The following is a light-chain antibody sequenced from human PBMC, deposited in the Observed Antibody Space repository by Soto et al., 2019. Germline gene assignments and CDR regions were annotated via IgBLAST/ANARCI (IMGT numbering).Light chain of an antibody. Sequence: QSVLTQPASVSGSPGQSITISCTGTSSDVGYYKYVSWYQHHPGKAPKLMIYEVSDRPSGVSNRFSGSKSGDTASLTISGLQAEDEADYYCSSYTRSSTLVVFGTGTKLTVL. J-gene: IGLJ1*01. CDR2: EVS. CDR1: SSDVGYYKY. V-gene: IGLV2-14*01. CDR3: SSYTRSSTLVV.